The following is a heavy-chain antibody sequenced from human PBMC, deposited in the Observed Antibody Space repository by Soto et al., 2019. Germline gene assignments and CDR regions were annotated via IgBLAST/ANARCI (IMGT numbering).Heavy chain of an antibody. J-gene: IGHJ6*02. V-gene: IGHV1-69*06. CDR1: GGTFNNYG. CDR3: ATQAVAGAIGHGMDV. Sequence: QVQLVQSGAEVKKPGSSVKVSCKASGGTFNNYGISWVRQAPGQGLEWMGGVIPIFGSAKYTQFFRGRITITADTATSTAYMELSSLKSEDTAVYYCATQAVAGAIGHGMDVWGQGTTVTVSS. CDR2: VIPIFGSA. D-gene: IGHD6-13*01.